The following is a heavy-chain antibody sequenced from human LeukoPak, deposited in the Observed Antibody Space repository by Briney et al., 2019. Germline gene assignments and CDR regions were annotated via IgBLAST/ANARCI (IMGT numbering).Heavy chain of an antibody. Sequence: SVKVSRKASGGTFSSYAISWVRQAPGQGLEWMGGIIPIFGTANYAQKFQGRVTITADESTSTAYMELSSLRSEDTAVYYCARDHTVTIDAFDIWGQGTMVTVSS. CDR1: GGTFSSYA. D-gene: IGHD4-17*01. CDR3: ARDHTVTIDAFDI. J-gene: IGHJ3*02. CDR2: IIPIFGTA. V-gene: IGHV1-69*13.